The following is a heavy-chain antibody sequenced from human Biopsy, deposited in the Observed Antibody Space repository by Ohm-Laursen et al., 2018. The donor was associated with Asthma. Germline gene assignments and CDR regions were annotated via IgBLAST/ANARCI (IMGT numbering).Heavy chain of an antibody. CDR2: IIPIFGTA. V-gene: IGHV1-69*01. Sequence: SSVKVSCKASGGTFSSYAISWVRQAPGQGLEWMGGIIPIFGTANYAQKFQGRVTITADESTSTAYMELSSLRSEDTTVYYCARDFLFQHCSNWYYYYYGMDVWGQGTTVTVSS. D-gene: IGHD6-13*01. CDR1: GGTFSSYA. CDR3: ARDFLFQHCSNWYYYYYGMDV. J-gene: IGHJ6*02.